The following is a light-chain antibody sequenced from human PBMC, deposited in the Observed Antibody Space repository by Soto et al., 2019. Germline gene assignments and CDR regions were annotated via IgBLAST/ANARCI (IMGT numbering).Light chain of an antibody. J-gene: IGLJ2*01. Sequence: QSVLTQPPSASGSPGQSVTISCTGTSSDVGDYNYVSWYQQHPGKAPKLMIYEVSKRPSGVPDRFSGSKSGNTASLTVSGLQAEDEADYYCSSYAGSNNFVFGGGTMLTVL. CDR1: SSDVGDYNY. V-gene: IGLV2-8*01. CDR3: SSYAGSNNFV. CDR2: EVS.